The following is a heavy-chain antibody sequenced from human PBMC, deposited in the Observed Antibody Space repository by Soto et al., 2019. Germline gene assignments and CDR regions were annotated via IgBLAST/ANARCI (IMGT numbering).Heavy chain of an antibody. D-gene: IGHD3-22*01. V-gene: IGHV3-23*01. CDR3: AKVVVPPSSGYYFDY. J-gene: IGHJ4*02. CDR1: GFNFSAYA. CDR2: LTDKDGGT. Sequence: EMQLLESGGGRVQPGRSLRLSCEASGFNFSAYAKSWVSQAPGKGLEWVSPLTDKDGGTNYADSVKGRFTVARDNFKNTQYLQMNSLRAEDTAIYYCAKVVVPPSSGYYFDYWGQGALVTVSS.